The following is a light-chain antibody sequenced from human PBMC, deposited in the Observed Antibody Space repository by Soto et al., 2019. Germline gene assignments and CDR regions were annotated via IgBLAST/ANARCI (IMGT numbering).Light chain of an antibody. CDR2: AAS. V-gene: IGKV1-39*01. J-gene: IGKJ2*01. Sequence: DIQMTQSPSSLSASVGDRVTITCRASQSISSYLNWYQQKPGKAPKLLIYAASSLQSGVPSRFSGSGSGTDFTLTSSSLQPEDFATDYCQQSYSTPPYTFGQGNKLEIK. CDR1: QSISSY. CDR3: QQSYSTPPYT.